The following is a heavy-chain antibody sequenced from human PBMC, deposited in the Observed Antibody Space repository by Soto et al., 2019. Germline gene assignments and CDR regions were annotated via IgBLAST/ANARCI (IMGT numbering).Heavy chain of an antibody. Sequence: QVQLVQSGAEVKKPGSSVKVSCKASGGAFNNYIFDWVRQAPGQGLEWMGGIIPMFGTPKYAQTFQDRVTISADVSTGTAYMELTSLRFDVTAVYYCARGRDQPPVGLYFDSWGEGTRVTVSS. D-gene: IGHD1-26*01. CDR1: GGAFNNYI. J-gene: IGHJ4*02. V-gene: IGHV1-69*01. CDR3: ARGRDQPPVGLYFDS. CDR2: IIPMFGTP.